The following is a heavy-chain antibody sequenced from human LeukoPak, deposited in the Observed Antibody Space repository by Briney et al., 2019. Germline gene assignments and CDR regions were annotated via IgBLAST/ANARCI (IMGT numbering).Heavy chain of an antibody. D-gene: IGHD3-22*01. Sequence: PSETLSLTCTVSGDSISSYYWSWIRQPPGKGLEWIGYIYYSGSTNYNPSLKSRVTISVDTSKSQFSLKLSSVTAADTAVYYCARVNQEDYYDSSGYYSPFDFWGQGTLVTVSS. CDR1: GDSISSYY. CDR3: ARVNQEDYYDSSGYYSPFDF. V-gene: IGHV4-59*08. J-gene: IGHJ4*02. CDR2: IYYSGST.